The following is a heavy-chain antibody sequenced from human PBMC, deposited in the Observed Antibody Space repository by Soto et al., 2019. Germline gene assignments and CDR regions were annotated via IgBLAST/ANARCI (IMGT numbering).Heavy chain of an antibody. V-gene: IGHV3-15*01. CDR1: GFTFSNAW. CDR2: IKSKTDGGTT. J-gene: IGHJ4*02. Sequence: GSLRLSCASSGFTFSNAWMSWVLQAPGKGLEWVGRIKSKTDGGTTDYAAPVKGRFTISRDDSKNTLYLQMNSLKTEDTAVYYCTTLGYCSSTSCPGFGYWGQGTLVTVSS. CDR3: TTLGYCSSTSCPGFGY. D-gene: IGHD2-2*01.